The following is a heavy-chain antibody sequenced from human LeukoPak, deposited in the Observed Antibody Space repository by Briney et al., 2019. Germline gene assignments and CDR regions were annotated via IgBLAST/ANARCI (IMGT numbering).Heavy chain of an antibody. CDR1: GGYFSGYY. V-gene: IGHV4-34*01. CDR3: ARRDSSGYYYVWLDY. D-gene: IGHD3-22*01. CDR2: INHSGST. Sequence: SETLSLTCAVYGGYFSGYYWSWIRQPPGKGLEWIGEINHSGSTNYNPSLKSRVTISVDTSKNQFSLKLSSVTAADTAVYYCARRDSSGYYYVWLDYWGQGTLVTVSS. J-gene: IGHJ4*02.